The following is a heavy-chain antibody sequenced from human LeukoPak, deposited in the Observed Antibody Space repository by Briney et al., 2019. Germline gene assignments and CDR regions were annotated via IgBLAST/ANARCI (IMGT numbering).Heavy chain of an antibody. Sequence: ASVKVSCKTSGYTFTNYDINWVRQASGQGLEWMGWVNPDSGDTGYAQKFQGRLTMTTNTSSRMAHMEMTSLRSDDTAVYYCTRDWTYWGPGTLVTVSS. CDR2: VNPDSGDT. D-gene: IGHD1-1*01. V-gene: IGHV1-8*01. J-gene: IGHJ4*02. CDR1: GYTFTNYD. CDR3: TRDWTY.